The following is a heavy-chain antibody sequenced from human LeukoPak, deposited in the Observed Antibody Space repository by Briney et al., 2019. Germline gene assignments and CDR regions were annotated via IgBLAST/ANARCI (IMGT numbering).Heavy chain of an antibody. D-gene: IGHD1-1*01. CDR1: GGSCSDYY. CDR3: TRDTTLDY. Sequence: KPSETLSVTSAGYGGSCSDYYWSWIRQPPGKGLKWIGEINHNGNTNYNASHESRVTISVDTSNNQCARRLISVTAADTAVYYCTRDTTLDYWGQGTLVTVSS. J-gene: IGHJ4*02. CDR2: INHNGNT. V-gene: IGHV4-34*01.